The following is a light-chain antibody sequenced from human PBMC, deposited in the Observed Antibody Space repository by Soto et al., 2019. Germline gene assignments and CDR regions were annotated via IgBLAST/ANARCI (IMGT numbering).Light chain of an antibody. CDR2: SGD. Sequence: QSVLTQPPSASGTPGQRVTISCSGSSSNIGSNTVNWYQQLPGTAPKLLIYSGDQRPSGVPDRFSDSKSGTSASLAISGLQSEDEADYYCAAWDDSLYGWVFGGGTKLTVL. CDR1: SSNIGSNT. CDR3: AAWDDSLYGWV. J-gene: IGLJ3*02. V-gene: IGLV1-44*01.